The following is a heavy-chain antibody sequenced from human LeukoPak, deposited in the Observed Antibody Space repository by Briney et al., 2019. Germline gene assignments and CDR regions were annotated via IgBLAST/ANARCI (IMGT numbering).Heavy chain of an antibody. CDR3: AREANLLWFGEGGFDY. D-gene: IGHD3-10*01. CDR1: GFTFSDYW. V-gene: IGHV3-7*01. CDR2: IKTDGSDK. J-gene: IGHJ4*02. Sequence: GGSLRLSCAASGFTFSDYWMTWVRQALGKGLEWVANIKTDGSDKSYVDSVKGRFTISRDNAKNSLYLQMNSLRAEDTAVYYCAREANLLWFGEGGFDYWGQGTLVTVSS.